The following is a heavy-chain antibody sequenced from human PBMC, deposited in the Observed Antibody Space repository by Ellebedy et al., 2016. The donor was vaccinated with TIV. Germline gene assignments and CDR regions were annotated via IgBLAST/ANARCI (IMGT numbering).Heavy chain of an antibody. D-gene: IGHD5-24*01. V-gene: IGHV3-7*03. CDR1: GFIFSNYW. Sequence: GESLKIPCGASGFIFSNYWMTWVRQAPGKGLEWVANIKDDGREKYYVDSVKGRFTISRDNAKNSLFLQMISLRAEDTAVYYCAREPHPLATISHFDYWGQGTLVTVSS. CDR2: IKDDGREK. J-gene: IGHJ4*02. CDR3: AREPHPLATISHFDY.